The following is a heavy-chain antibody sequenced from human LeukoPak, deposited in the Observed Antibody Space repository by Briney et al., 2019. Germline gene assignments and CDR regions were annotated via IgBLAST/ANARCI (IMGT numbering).Heavy chain of an antibody. CDR2: ISGSGGST. D-gene: IGHD6-13*01. V-gene: IGHV3-23*01. CDR1: GFTLSNYD. CDR3: AKVPSNWYFEGFDY. J-gene: IGHJ4*02. Sequence: GGSLRLSCAASGFTLSNYDMIWVRQAPGKGLEGVSAISGSGGSTYYADSVKGRFTISRDNSKNTLYLQMNSLRDEDTAVYYCAKVPSNWYFEGFDYWGQGTLVTVSS.